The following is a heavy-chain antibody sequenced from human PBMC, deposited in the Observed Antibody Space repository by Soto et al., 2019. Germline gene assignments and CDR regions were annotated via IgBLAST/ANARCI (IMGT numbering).Heavy chain of an antibody. D-gene: IGHD2-2*01. V-gene: IGHV1-18*01. CDR1: GYTFTSYG. J-gene: IGHJ6*02. CDR3: ARARIGYCSSTSCYAHYYDYGMDV. Sequence: QVQLVQSGAEVKKPGASVKVSCKASGYTFTSYGISWVRQAPGQGLEWMGWISAYNGNTNYAQKLQGRVTMTTDTDTSTAYMELRSLRSDDTAVYYCARARIGYCSSTSCYAHYYDYGMDVWGQGTTVTVSS. CDR2: ISAYNGNT.